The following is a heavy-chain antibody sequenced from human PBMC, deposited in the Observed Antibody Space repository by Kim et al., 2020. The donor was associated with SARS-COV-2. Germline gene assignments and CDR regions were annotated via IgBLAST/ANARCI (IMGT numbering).Heavy chain of an antibody. CDR3: MKRGGGWRWDN. D-gene: IGHD3-16*01. J-gene: IGHJ4*02. CDR2: IDGSDGTT. Sequence: GGSLRLSCTTSGFTFTGYAMSWVRQAPGKGLEWVSSIDGSDGTTYYVDSVKGRFTISRDNSKNTLYLQMNSLRADDTAVYYCMKRGGGWRWDNWGQG. V-gene: IGHV3-23*01. CDR1: GFTFTGYA.